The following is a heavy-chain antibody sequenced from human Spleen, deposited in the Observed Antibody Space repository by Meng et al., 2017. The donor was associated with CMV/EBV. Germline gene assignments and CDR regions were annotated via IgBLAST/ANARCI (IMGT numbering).Heavy chain of an antibody. CDR1: GGSFSCYY. V-gene: IGHV4-34*01. D-gene: IGHD4-17*01. CDR3: ARAYGFFDY. Sequence: LSLPCAVYGGSFSCYYWSWIRQPPGKGLEWIGEINHSGSTNYNPSLKSRVTISVDTSKNQFSLKLSSVTAADTAVYYCARAYGFFDYWGQGTLVTVSS. CDR2: INHSGST. J-gene: IGHJ4*02.